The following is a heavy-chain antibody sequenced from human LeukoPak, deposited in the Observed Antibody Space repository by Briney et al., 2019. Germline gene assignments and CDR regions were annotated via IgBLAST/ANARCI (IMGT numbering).Heavy chain of an antibody. CDR1: GGSISSYY. Sequence: KSSETLSLTCTVSGGSISSYYWSWIRQPPGKGLEWIGYIYYSGSTNYNPSLKSRVTISVDTSKNQFSLKLSSVTAADTAVYYCASLWPYQLSAFDIWGQGTMVTVSS. CDR2: IYYSGST. D-gene: IGHD2-2*01. CDR3: ASLWPYQLSAFDI. V-gene: IGHV4-59*12. J-gene: IGHJ3*02.